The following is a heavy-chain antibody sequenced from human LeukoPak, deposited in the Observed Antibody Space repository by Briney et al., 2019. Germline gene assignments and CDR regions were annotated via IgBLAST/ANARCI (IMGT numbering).Heavy chain of an antibody. CDR2: ISGSGGST. J-gene: IGHJ1*01. CDR3: AKGPRSYDFWSGYYDAEYFQH. Sequence: GGSLRLSCAASGFTFSSYNMHWVRQATGKGLEWVSAISGSGGSTYYADSVKGRFTISRDNSKNTLYLQMNSLRAEDTAVYYCAKGPRSYDFWSGYYDAEYFQHWGQGTLVTVSS. V-gene: IGHV3-23*01. CDR1: GFTFSSYN. D-gene: IGHD3-3*01.